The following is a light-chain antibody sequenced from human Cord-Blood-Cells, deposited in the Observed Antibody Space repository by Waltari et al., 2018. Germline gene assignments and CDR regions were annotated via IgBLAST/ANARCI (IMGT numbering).Light chain of an antibody. V-gene: IGKV1-39*01. CDR3: QQSYSTPFT. CDR1: QSISSY. CDR2: AAS. Sequence: DIQMTQSPSSLSASVGDRVTITCRASQSISSYLNWYQQKPRKAPKLLIYAASSLQSGVPSRFSGSESETDFALTISSLQPKDFATYYCQQSYSTPFTFGPGTKVDIK. J-gene: IGKJ3*01.